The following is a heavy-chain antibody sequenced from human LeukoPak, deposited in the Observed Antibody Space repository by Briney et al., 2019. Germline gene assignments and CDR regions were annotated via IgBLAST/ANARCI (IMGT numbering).Heavy chain of an antibody. Sequence: SETLSLTCAVYGGSFSGYYWSWIRQPPGEGLEWIGEINHSGSTNYNPSLKSRVTISVDTFKNQFSLKLSSVTAADTAVYYCAIVPGYSGYDGFDLTYMDVWGKGTTVTVSS. J-gene: IGHJ6*03. CDR3: AIVPGYSGYDGFDLTYMDV. CDR2: INHSGST. CDR1: GGSFSGYY. V-gene: IGHV4-34*01. D-gene: IGHD5-12*01.